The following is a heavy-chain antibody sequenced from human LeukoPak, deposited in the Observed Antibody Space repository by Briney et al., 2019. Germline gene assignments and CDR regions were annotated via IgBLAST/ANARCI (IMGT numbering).Heavy chain of an antibody. CDR2: IVVGSGNT. J-gene: IGHJ4*02. CDR3: ASGGLSNGDHDY. D-gene: IGHD4-17*01. CDR1: GFTFTSSA. V-gene: IGHV1-58*01. Sequence: EASVKVSCKASGFTFTSSAVQWVRQARGQRFEWIGWIVVGSGNTNYAQKFQERVTITRDMSTSTAYMELSSLRSEDTAVYYCASGGLSNGDHDYWGQGTLVTVSS.